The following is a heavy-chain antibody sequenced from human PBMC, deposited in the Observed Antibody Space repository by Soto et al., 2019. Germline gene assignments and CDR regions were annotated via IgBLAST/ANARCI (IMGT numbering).Heavy chain of an antibody. CDR3: ATGWGEGVRGVNFDY. CDR1: GYTLTELS. J-gene: IGHJ4*02. CDR2: FDPEDGET. Sequence: ASVKVSCKVSGYTLTELSMHWVRQAPGKGLEWMGGFDPEDGETIYAQKFQGRVTMTEDTSTDTAYMELSSLRSEDTAVYSCATGWGEGVRGVNFDYWGQGTLVTVSS. D-gene: IGHD3-10*01. V-gene: IGHV1-24*01.